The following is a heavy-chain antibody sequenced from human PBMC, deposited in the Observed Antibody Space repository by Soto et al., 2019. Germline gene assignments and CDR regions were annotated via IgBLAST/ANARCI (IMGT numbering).Heavy chain of an antibody. Sequence: PGGSLRLSCAASGFTFSSYAMSWVRQAPGKWLEWVSAISGSGGSTYYADSVKGRFTISRDNSKNTLYLQMNSLRAEDTAVYYCANPYYDFWSGYFRDYYYYYYMDVWGKGTTVTVSS. V-gene: IGHV3-23*01. CDR3: ANPYYDFWSGYFRDYYYYYYMDV. D-gene: IGHD3-3*01. CDR2: ISGSGGST. J-gene: IGHJ6*03. CDR1: GFTFSSYA.